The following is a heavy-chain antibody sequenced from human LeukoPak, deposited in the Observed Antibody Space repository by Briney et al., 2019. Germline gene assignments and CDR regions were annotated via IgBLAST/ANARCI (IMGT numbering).Heavy chain of an antibody. J-gene: IGHJ4*02. V-gene: IGHV3-15*01. CDR3: TTVVWGFKNYYFDY. CDR2: IKSKTDGGTT. D-gene: IGHD7-27*01. Sequence: GGSLRLSCAASGFTFSSYAMSWVRQAARKGLECVGRIKSKTDGGTTDYAAPVKGRFTISRDDSKNTLYLQMNSLKTEDTAVYYCTTVVWGFKNYYFDYWGQGTLVTVSS. CDR1: GFTFSSYA.